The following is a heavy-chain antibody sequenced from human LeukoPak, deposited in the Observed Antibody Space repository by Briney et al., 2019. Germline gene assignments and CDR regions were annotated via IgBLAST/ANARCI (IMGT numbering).Heavy chain of an antibody. CDR2: IHYSGST. J-gene: IGHJ6*03. CDR1: GGSISSDY. Sequence: SETLSLTCSVSGGSISSDYWTWIRQPPGKGLEWIGYIHYSGSTNYNPSLKSRLTISVDTSTNQFSLKVRSVTAADTAVYYCARLMTTAAKAPPFTYYYYYMDVWGKGTTVTVSS. CDR3: ARLMTTAAKAPPFTYYYYYMDV. V-gene: IGHV4-59*01. D-gene: IGHD4-17*01.